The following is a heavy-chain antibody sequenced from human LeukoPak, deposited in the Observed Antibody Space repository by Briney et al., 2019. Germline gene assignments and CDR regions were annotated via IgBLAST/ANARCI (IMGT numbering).Heavy chain of an antibody. CDR3: ARMYQHGQANWFDP. V-gene: IGHV1-69*04. Sequence: SVKVSCKASGGTFSSYAISWVRQAPGQGLEWMGRIIPILGIANYAQKFQGRVTITADKSTSTAYMELSSLRSEDTAVYYCARMYQHGQANWFDPWAQGTLVTVSS. D-gene: IGHD2-2*01. CDR1: GGTFSSYA. J-gene: IGHJ5*02. CDR2: IIPILGIA.